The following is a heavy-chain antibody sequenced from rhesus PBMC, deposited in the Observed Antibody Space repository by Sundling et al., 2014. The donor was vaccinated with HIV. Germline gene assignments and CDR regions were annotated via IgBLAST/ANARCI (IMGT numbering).Heavy chain of an antibody. V-gene: IGHV4S9*01. CDR3: ARELPITISELVIVKHGLDS. CDR1: GASVSDNYY. Sequence: QVQLQESGPGLVKPSETLSLTCAVSGASVSDNYYWNWIRQFPGKGLEWIGNLRGSGGTTYYNPSLESRVTISKDTSKNQFSLKLTSVTAADTAVYYCARELPITISELVIVKHGLDSWGQGVVVTVSS. J-gene: IGHJ6*01. CDR2: LRGSGGTT. D-gene: IGHD3-3*01.